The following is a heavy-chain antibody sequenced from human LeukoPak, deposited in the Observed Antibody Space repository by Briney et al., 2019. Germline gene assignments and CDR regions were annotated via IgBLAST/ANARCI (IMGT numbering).Heavy chain of an antibody. CDR2: IYYRGGT. CDR3: ARHRCSSTSCYARPHYYYYYGMDV. Sequence: SETLSLTCTVSTGSISSSSYYWGWLRQPPGNGLEWIGSIYYRGGTYYNPSLKSRVTISVDTSKNQFSLKLSSVTAADTAVYYCARHRCSSTSCYARPHYYYYYGMDVWGQGTTVTVSS. J-gene: IGHJ6*02. CDR1: TGSISSSSYY. V-gene: IGHV4-39*01. D-gene: IGHD2-2*01.